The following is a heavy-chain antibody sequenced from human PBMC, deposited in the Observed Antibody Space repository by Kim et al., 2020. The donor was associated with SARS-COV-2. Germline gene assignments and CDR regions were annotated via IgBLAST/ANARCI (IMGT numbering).Heavy chain of an antibody. CDR3: ARLEVDIVATIGLSAWFDP. D-gene: IGHD5-12*01. Sequence: GGSLRLSCAASGFTFSSYWMHWVRQAPGKGLVWVSRINSDGSSTSYADSVKGRFTISRDNAKNTLYLQMNSPRAEDTAVYYCARLEVDIVATIGLSAWFDPWGQGTLVTVSS. V-gene: IGHV3-74*01. CDR2: INSDGSST. CDR1: GFTFSSYW. J-gene: IGHJ5*02.